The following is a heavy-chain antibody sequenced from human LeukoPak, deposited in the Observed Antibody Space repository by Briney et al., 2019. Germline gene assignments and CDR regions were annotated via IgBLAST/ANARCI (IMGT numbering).Heavy chain of an antibody. V-gene: IGHV1-8*01. D-gene: IGHD2-2*01. CDR1: GYTFTSYD. CDR3: ARGHQKSNWFDP. CDR2: MNPNSGNT. J-gene: IGHJ5*02. Sequence: ASVTVSCKASGYTFTSYDINWVRQAPGQGLEWMGWMNPNSGNTGYAQKFQGRVTMTRNTSISTAYMELSSLRSEDTAVYYCARGHQKSNWFDPGAREPWSPSPQ.